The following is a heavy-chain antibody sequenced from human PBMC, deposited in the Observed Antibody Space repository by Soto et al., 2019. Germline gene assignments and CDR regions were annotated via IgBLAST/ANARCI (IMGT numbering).Heavy chain of an antibody. Sequence: GGSLRLSCAASGFTFSSYAMSWVRQAPGKGLEWVSTISGSGGSTYYPDSVKGRFTISRDSSKNTVYLQMNSLRAEDAAVYYCAKEMTSGYYLFDYWGQGTLVPVSS. CDR2: ISGSGGST. CDR1: GFTFSSYA. J-gene: IGHJ4*02. V-gene: IGHV3-23*01. CDR3: AKEMTSGYYLFDY. D-gene: IGHD3-22*01.